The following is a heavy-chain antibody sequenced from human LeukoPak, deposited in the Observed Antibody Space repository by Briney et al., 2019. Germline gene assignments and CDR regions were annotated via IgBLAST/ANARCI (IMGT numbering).Heavy chain of an antibody. J-gene: IGHJ4*02. CDR1: GFTFSSYW. V-gene: IGHV3-7*01. Sequence: PGGSLRLSCAASGFTFSSYWMSWVRQAPGKGLEWVANIKQDGSEKYYVDSVKGRFTISRDNAKNSLYLQMNSLRAEDTAVYYCATPSGSYYYDSSGYYRYWGQGTLVTVSS. D-gene: IGHD3-22*01. CDR2: IKQDGSEK. CDR3: ATPSGSYYYDSSGYYRY.